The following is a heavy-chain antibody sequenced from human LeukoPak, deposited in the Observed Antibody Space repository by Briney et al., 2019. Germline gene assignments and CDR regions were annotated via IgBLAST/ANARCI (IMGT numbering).Heavy chain of an antibody. Sequence: SETLSLTCAVYGGSFSGYYWSWIRQPPGKGLEWIGEINHSGSTNYNPSLKSRVTISVDTSKNQFSLKLSSVTAADTAVYYCARPPIEITMRGGSPMDVWGKGTTVTVSS. CDR1: GGSFSGYY. CDR3: ARPPIEITMRGGSPMDV. D-gene: IGHD3-22*01. J-gene: IGHJ6*03. V-gene: IGHV4-34*01. CDR2: INHSGST.